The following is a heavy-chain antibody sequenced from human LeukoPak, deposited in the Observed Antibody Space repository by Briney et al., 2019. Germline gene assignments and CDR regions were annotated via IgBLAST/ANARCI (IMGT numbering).Heavy chain of an antibody. CDR1: GFRITSYW. Sequence: GGSLRLSCAASGFRITSYWMIWVRPAPGKGLEWVANINEDGSEKKYVDSVRGRFTISKDNAKNSVFLQMNSLTVDDTAVYYCARDHGYDYWGQGTLVTVSS. CDR2: INEDGSEK. J-gene: IGHJ4*02. CDR3: ARDHGYDY. D-gene: IGHD5-18*01. V-gene: IGHV3-7*05.